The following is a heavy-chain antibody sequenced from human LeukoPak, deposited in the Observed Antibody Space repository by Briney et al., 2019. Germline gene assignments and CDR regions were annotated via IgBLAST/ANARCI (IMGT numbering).Heavy chain of an antibody. D-gene: IGHD4-11*01. CDR3: ARAPRVTTYYYYYYGMDV. J-gene: IGHJ6*02. CDR1: GYTFTGYY. V-gene: IGHV1-2*02. Sequence: ASVKVSCKASGYTFTGYYMHWVRQAPGQGLEWMGWINPNSGGTNYAQKFQGRVTMTRDTSISTAYMELSRLRSDDTAVYYCARAPRVTTYYYYYYGMDVWGQGTTVTVSS. CDR2: INPNSGGT.